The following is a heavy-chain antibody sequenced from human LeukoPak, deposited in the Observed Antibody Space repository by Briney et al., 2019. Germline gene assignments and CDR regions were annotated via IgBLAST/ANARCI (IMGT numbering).Heavy chain of an antibody. CDR2: ISGSGVST. Sequence: GGSLRLSCAASGFTFSSYDMSWVRQAPGKGLEWVSAISGSGVSTYYADSVKGRFTISRDNSENTLYLQMNSLRAEDTAVYYCAKDLRFRGPPGFAPWGQGTLVTVSS. CDR3: AKDLRFRGPPGFAP. J-gene: IGHJ5*02. CDR1: GFTFSSYD. D-gene: IGHD3-10*01. V-gene: IGHV3-23*01.